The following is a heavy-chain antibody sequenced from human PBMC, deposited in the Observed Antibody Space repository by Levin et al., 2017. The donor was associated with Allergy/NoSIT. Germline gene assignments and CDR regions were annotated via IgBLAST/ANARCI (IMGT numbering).Heavy chain of an antibody. CDR1: GGSFSGYY. CDR2: INHSGST. Sequence: PSETLSLTCAVYGGSFSGYYWSWIRQPPGKGLEWIGEINHSGSTNYNPSLKSRVTISVDTSKNQFSLKLSSVTAADTAVYYCARSTMTGYYYYGMDVWGQGTTVTVSS. CDR3: ARSTMTGYYYYGMDV. J-gene: IGHJ6*02. V-gene: IGHV4-34*01. D-gene: IGHD3-22*01.